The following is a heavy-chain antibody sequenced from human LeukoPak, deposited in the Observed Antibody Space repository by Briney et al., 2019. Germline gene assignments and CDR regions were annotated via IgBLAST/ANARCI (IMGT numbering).Heavy chain of an antibody. CDR3: VRDRELTY. D-gene: IGHD3-10*01. CDR1: GDSVSNGNYY. J-gene: IGHJ4*02. Sequence: SETLSLTCTVSGDSVSNGNYYWSWLRQPPGKGLEWIGYIYNSGSSTIYNPSLKSRVTISVDTSKNQFSLRLSSVTAADTAVYFCVRDRELTYWGQGTLVTVSS. CDR2: IYNSGSST. V-gene: IGHV4-61*01.